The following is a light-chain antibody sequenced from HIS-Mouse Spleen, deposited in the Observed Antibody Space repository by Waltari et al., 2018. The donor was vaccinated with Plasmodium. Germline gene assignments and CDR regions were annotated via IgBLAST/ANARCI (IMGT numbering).Light chain of an antibody. CDR2: GKN. Sequence: SSELTQDPAVSVALGQTVRITCQGDSLRSYYASWYQQKPGQAPVLVIYGKNSRPSGIPDRISGSSSGNTASLAITWAQAEDEADYYCNSRDSSGNHLVFGGGTKLTVL. CDR3: NSRDSSGNHLV. CDR1: SLRSYY. V-gene: IGLV3-19*01. J-gene: IGLJ3*02.